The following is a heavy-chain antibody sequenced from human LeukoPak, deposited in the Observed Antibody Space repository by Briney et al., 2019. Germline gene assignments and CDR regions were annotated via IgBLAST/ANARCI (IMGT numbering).Heavy chain of an antibody. V-gene: IGHV1-8*01. Sequence: ASVTVSCKASGYTFNIYDINWVRQAPGQGLEGMGWMNHNSGNTDYAQKFQGRVTMTRNTSISTAYMELSSLRSEDTAVYYCARGPSKRLGYYHAMDVWGQGTTVTVSS. J-gene: IGHJ6*02. D-gene: IGHD6-19*01. CDR3: ARGPSKRLGYYHAMDV. CDR2: MNHNSGNT. CDR1: GYTFNIYD.